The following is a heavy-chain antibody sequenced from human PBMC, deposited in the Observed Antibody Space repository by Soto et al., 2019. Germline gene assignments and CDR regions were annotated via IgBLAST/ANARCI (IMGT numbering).Heavy chain of an antibody. CDR1: GGSFTGYY. D-gene: IGHD2-15*01. CDR3: ARGRPDIVVVVAAIPPSSWFDP. Sequence: SETLSLTCAVSGGSFTGYYWNWIRQPPGKGLEWVGEINHSTGTNYNPALKSRLTISIDTSKNQFSLRLTSVTAADTAVYYCARGRPDIVVVVAAIPPSSWFDPWGQGTLVTVSS. V-gene: IGHV4-34*01. J-gene: IGHJ5*02. CDR2: INHSTGT.